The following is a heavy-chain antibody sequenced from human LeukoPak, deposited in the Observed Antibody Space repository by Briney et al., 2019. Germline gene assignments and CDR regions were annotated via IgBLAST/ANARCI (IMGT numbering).Heavy chain of an antibody. CDR2: ISAYNGNT. J-gene: IGHJ4*02. D-gene: IGHD3-22*01. Sequence: ASVKASCKASGYTFTSYGTSWVRQAPGQGLEWMGWISAYNGNTNYAQKLQGRVTMTTDTSTSTAYMELRSLRSDDTAVYYCARFLIVVVNDYWGQGTLVTVSS. CDR3: ARFLIVVVNDY. CDR1: GYTFTSYG. V-gene: IGHV1-18*01.